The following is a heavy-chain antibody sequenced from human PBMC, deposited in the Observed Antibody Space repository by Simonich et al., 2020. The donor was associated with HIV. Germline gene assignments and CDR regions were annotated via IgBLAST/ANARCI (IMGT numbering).Heavy chain of an antibody. D-gene: IGHD3-16*01. Sequence: EVQLVESGGGLVQPGGSLRLSCAASGFNFSSYEMNWVRQAPGRGLEWCSYMVSRDSTIYYADSVKGRFTISRDNAKNSLYLQMNSLRAEDTAVYYCARVWGGDYSALQYWGQGTLVTVSS. V-gene: IGHV3-48*03. J-gene: IGHJ1*01. CDR1: GFNFSSYE. CDR2: MVSRDSTI. CDR3: ARVWGGDYSALQY.